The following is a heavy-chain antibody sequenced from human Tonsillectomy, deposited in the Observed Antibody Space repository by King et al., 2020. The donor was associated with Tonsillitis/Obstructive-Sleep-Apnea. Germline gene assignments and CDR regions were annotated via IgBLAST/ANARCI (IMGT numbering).Heavy chain of an antibody. J-gene: IGHJ4*02. CDR3: ARTMDIVVVPAAPLDY. CDR2: IYYSGST. Sequence: QLQESGPGLVKPSETLSLTCTVSGGSISSSSYYWGWIRQPPGKGLEWIGSIYYSGSTYYNPSLKSRVTISVDTSKNQFSLKLSSVTAADTAVYYCARTMDIVVVPAAPLDYWGQETLVTVSS. D-gene: IGHD2-2*03. CDR1: GGSISSSSYY. V-gene: IGHV4-39*01.